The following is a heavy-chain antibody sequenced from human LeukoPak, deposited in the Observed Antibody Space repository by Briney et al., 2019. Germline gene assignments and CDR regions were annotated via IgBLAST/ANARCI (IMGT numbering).Heavy chain of an antibody. Sequence: ASVKVSCKASGYTFTSYGISWVRQAPGQGLEWMGWISAYNGNTNYAQKLQGRVTMTTDTSTSTAYMELRSLRSDDTAVYYCARDKTCSSTSCPVDYWGQGTLVTVSS. CDR2: ISAYNGNT. J-gene: IGHJ4*02. CDR3: ARDKTCSSTSCPVDY. CDR1: GYTFTSYG. D-gene: IGHD2-2*01. V-gene: IGHV1-18*01.